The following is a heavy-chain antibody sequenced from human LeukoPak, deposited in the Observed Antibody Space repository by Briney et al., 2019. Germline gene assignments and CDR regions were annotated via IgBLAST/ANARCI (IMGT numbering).Heavy chain of an antibody. Sequence: SETLSLTCAVYGGSFSVYYWSWIRQPPGKGLEWIGEINHSGSTNYNPSLKSRVTISVDTSKNQFSLKLSSVTAADTAVYYCARGAWGSSRSVSDYWGQGTLVTVSS. J-gene: IGHJ4*02. CDR3: ARGAWGSSRSVSDY. CDR1: GGSFSVYY. D-gene: IGHD6-13*01. CDR2: INHSGST. V-gene: IGHV4-34*01.